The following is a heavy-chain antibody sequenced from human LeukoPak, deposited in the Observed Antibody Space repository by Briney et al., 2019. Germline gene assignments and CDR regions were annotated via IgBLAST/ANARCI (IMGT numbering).Heavy chain of an antibody. J-gene: IGHJ4*02. V-gene: IGHV4-39*07. CDR2: IYYGGNT. Sequence: SETLSLTCTVSGGSISSSGYYWGWIRQPPGKGLEWIGNIYYGGNTYYNPSLNSRVSMSVDTSKNQFSLNLSSVTAADTAVYYCARDQDYYGSGSYGPDYWGQGTLVTVSS. D-gene: IGHD3-10*01. CDR3: ARDQDYYGSGSYGPDY. CDR1: GGSISSSGYY.